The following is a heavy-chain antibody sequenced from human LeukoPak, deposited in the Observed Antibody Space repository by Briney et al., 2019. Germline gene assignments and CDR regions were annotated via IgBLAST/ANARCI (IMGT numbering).Heavy chain of an antibody. J-gene: IGHJ4*02. CDR3: ARELGSITPPDY. CDR2: INHSGST. V-gene: IGHV4-39*07. Sequence: PSETLSLTCTVSGASIYTSSYYWSWIRQPPGKGLEWIGEINHSGSTNYNPSLKSRVTISVDTSKNQFSLKLSSVTAADTAVYYCARELGSITPPDYWGQGTLVTVSS. CDR1: GASIYTSSYY. D-gene: IGHD3-16*01.